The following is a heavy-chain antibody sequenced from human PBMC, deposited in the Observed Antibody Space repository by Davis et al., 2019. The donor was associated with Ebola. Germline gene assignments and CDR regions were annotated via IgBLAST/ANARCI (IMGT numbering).Heavy chain of an antibody. J-gene: IGHJ6*03. CDR1: DGSISSSSYY. CDR2: IYYSGST. CDR3: ARARCSGGSCYHKYYYYYYMDV. D-gene: IGHD2-15*01. Sequence: PSETLSLTCTVSDGSISSSSYYWGWIRQPPGKGLEWIGSIYYSGSTYYNPSLKSRVTISVDTSKNQFSLKLSSVTAADTAVYYCARARCSGGSCYHKYYYYYYMDVWGKGTTVTVSS. V-gene: IGHV4-39*07.